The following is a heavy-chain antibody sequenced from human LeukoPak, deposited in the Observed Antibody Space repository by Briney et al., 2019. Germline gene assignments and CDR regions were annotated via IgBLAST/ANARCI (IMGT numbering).Heavy chain of an antibody. CDR1: GFTFSSYG. CDR3: ARALLSDYGSGSFLDY. CDR2: IWYDGSNK. Sequence: GGSLRLSCAASGFTFSSYGVHWVRQAPGKGLEWVAVIWYDGSNKYYADSVKGRFTISRDNSKNTLYLQMNSLRAEDTAVYYCARALLSDYGSGSFLDYWGQGTLVTVSS. J-gene: IGHJ4*02. D-gene: IGHD3-10*01. V-gene: IGHV3-33*01.